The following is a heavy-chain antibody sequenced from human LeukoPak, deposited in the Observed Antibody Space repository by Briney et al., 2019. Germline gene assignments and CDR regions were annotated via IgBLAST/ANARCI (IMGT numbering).Heavy chain of an antibody. CDR1: GFTFSSYA. J-gene: IGHJ4*02. D-gene: IGHD3-16*01. CDR2: IFGSGGST. CDR3: ARANRWGGFDN. V-gene: IGHV3-23*01. Sequence: GGSLRLSCAASGFTFSSYAMYWVRQAPGKGLEWVSGIFGSGGSTHYADSVKGRFTISRDNSKNTVYLQMNSLRSEDTALYYCARANRWGGFDNWGQGTLVTVSS.